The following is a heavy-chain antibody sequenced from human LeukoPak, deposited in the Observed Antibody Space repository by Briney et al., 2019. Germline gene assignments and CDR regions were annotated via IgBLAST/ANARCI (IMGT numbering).Heavy chain of an antibody. Sequence: ASVKVSCNVAGDSLTDLSIHWVRQAPGKGLEWMGGSDLEDYDTIYAQDFQDRVTMTEDTSTHTAYMELSSLRSDDTAVYYCATGVSTEMRGLDVWGQGTTVIVSS. CDR1: GDSLTDLS. CDR2: SDLEDYDT. V-gene: IGHV1-24*01. D-gene: IGHD1-1*01. CDR3: ATGVSTEMRGLDV. J-gene: IGHJ6*02.